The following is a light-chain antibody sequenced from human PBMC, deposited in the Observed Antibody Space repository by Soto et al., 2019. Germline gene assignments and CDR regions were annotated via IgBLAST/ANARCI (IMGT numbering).Light chain of an antibody. Sequence: EVMLTQSPGTLSLSPGERATLSCRASQSIFSNYLAWYQQKSGQAPRLLIYGASNRATGIPDRFSGSGSGTDFTLTISRLEPEDFAVYYCQQYRTSPRTFGQGTKVEFK. V-gene: IGKV3-20*01. J-gene: IGKJ1*01. CDR3: QQYRTSPRT. CDR2: GAS. CDR1: QSIFSNY.